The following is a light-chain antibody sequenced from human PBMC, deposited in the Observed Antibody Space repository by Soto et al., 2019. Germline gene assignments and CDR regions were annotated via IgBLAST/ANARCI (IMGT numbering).Light chain of an antibody. CDR1: SSDFGGYNY. V-gene: IGLV2-8*01. CDR3: SSYAGSNNLGV. Sequence: QSALTQPPSASGSPGQAVTISCTGTSSDFGGYNYVSWYHRHPGKAPKLMIYEVSKRPSGVTDRFSGSKSGNTASLTVSGLQAEDEADYYCSSYAGSNNLGVFGGGTKLTVL. CDR2: EVS. J-gene: IGLJ3*02.